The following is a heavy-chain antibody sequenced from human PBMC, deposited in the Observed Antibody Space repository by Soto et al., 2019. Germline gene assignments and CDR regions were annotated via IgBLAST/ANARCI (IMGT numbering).Heavy chain of an antibody. CDR2: IIPILGIA. V-gene: IGHV1-69*04. D-gene: IGHD5-18*01. Sequence: GASVKVSCKASGGTFSSYTISWVRQAPGQGLEWMGRIIPILGIANYAQKFQGRVTITADKSTSTAYMELSSLRSEDTAVYYCARDGYSYGYYYYMDVWGKGTTVTVSS. CDR1: GGTFSSYT. CDR3: ARDGYSYGYYYYMDV. J-gene: IGHJ6*03.